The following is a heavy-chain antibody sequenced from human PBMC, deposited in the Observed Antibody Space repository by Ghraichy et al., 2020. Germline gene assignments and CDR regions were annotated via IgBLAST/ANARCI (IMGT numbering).Heavy chain of an antibody. Sequence: GGSLRLSCAASGFTFSTYSMNWVRQAPGKGLEWISHISSSSGIIYYADSVKGRFTISRDNAKNSLYLQMNSLTAEDTAVYYCARDLYTNSAFDIWGQGTVVAVSS. CDR3: ARDLYTNSAFDI. CDR1: GFTFSTYS. V-gene: IGHV3-48*01. CDR2: ISSSSGII. D-gene: IGHD4-11*01. J-gene: IGHJ3*02.